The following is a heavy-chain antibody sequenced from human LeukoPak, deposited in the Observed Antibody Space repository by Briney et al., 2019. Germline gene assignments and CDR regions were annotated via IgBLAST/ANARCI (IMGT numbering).Heavy chain of an antibody. CDR3: AKNVMVKRYIDY. CDR1: GFILNNHA. V-gene: IGHV3-23*01. D-gene: IGHD5-18*01. Sequence: GRSLRLSCAASGFILNNHAMTWVRQPPGKGLQWISVISGSGRTIEYEDSVKGRFTISRDNSKNTVSLQMNNLRVEDTAIYYCAKNVMVKRYIDYWGQGTPVTVSS. J-gene: IGHJ4*02. CDR2: ISGSGRTI.